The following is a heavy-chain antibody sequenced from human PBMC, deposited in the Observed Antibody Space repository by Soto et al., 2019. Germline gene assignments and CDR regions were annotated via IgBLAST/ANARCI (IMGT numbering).Heavy chain of an antibody. J-gene: IGHJ4*02. CDR2: ISYDGRKK. Sequence: QVQLVESGGGVVQPGRSLSLSCAASGFTFSSYAMHWVRQAPGKGLEWVAVISYDGRKKYYADSVKGRFTISRDNSKNTLYLQMNSLRAEDTAVYYCARDSGYCSGGSCYPSDYWGQGTLVTVSS. D-gene: IGHD2-15*01. CDR3: ARDSGYCSGGSCYPSDY. V-gene: IGHV3-30*04. CDR1: GFTFSSYA.